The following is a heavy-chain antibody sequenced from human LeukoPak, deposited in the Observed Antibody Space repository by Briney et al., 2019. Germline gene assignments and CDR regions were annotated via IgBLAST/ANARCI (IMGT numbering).Heavy chain of an antibody. CDR3: ARDIVDYGDPFDY. Sequence: SVKVSCKASGGTFSSYAISWVRLAPGQGLEWMGRIIPILGIANYAQKCQGRVTITADKSTSTAYMELSSLRSEDTAVYYCARDIVDYGDPFDYWGQGTLVTVSS. V-gene: IGHV1-69*04. CDR1: GGTFSSYA. CDR2: IIPILGIA. J-gene: IGHJ4*02. D-gene: IGHD4-17*01.